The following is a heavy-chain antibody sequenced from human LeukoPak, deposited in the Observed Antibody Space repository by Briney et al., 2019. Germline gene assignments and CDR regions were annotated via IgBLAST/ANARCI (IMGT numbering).Heavy chain of an antibody. CDR3: AKDRTHYGSGSYLFDY. CDR2: ISYDGSNK. D-gene: IGHD3-10*01. Sequence: GRSLRLSCAASGFTFSSYGMHWVRQAPGKGLEWVAVISYDGSNKYYADSVKGRFTIPRDNSKNTLYLQMNSLRAEDTAVYYCAKDRTHYGSGSYLFDYWGQGTLVTVSS. V-gene: IGHV3-30*18. CDR1: GFTFSSYG. J-gene: IGHJ4*02.